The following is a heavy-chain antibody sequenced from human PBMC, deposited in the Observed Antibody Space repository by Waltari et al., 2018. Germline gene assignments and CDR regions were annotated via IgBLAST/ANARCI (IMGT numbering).Heavy chain of an antibody. CDR2: INPNSGGT. D-gene: IGHD2-15*01. V-gene: IGHV1-2*06. CDR3: ARTYCSGGSCYSGKYFQH. Sequence: GQGLEWMGRINPNSGGTNYAQKFQGRVTMTRDTSISTAYMELSRLRSDDTAVYYCARTYCSGGSCYSGKYFQHWGQGTLVTVSS. J-gene: IGHJ1*01.